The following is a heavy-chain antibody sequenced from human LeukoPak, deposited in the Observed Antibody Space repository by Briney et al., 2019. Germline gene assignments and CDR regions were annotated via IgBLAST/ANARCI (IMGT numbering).Heavy chain of an antibody. CDR2: IYPGDSDT. J-gene: IGHJ4*02. CDR1: GYSFSSYW. Sequence: GESLKISCKGSGYSFSSYWIGWVRPMPGKGLEWMGIIYPGDSDTRYSPSFQGQVTISADKSISTAYLQWSSLKASDTAIYYCARRLSSGLFDYWGQGTLVTVSS. D-gene: IGHD3-22*01. CDR3: ARRLSSGLFDY. V-gene: IGHV5-51*01.